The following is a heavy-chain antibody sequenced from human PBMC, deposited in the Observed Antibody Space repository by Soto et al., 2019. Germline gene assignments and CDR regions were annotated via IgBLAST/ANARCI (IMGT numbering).Heavy chain of an antibody. CDR1: GGSISSYY. Sequence: SETLSLTCTVSGGSISSYYWSWIRQPPGKGLEWIGYIYYSGSTNYNPSLKSRVTISVDTSKNQFSLKLSSVTAADTAVYYCARDSFYDFWSRRHYYYMDFWGKGTTVTVSS. J-gene: IGHJ6*03. CDR3: ARDSFYDFWSRRHYYYMDF. V-gene: IGHV4-59*01. D-gene: IGHD3-3*01. CDR2: IYYSGST.